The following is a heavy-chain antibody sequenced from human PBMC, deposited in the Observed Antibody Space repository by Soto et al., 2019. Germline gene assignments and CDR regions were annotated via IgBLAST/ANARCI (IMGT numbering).Heavy chain of an antibody. CDR2: ISVYNGNT. J-gene: IGHJ4*02. CDR3: AGDLIPYSNGWAHFDY. V-gene: IGHV1-18*04. D-gene: IGHD6-19*01. Sequence: QVQLVQSGAEVKKPGASVKVSCKVSGYTFTSYGITWVRQAPGQGLEWMGWISVYNGNTNYAHKFQVRILMTTDTSTSTAYMELRSVRSDDTAVYFCAGDLIPYSNGWAHFDYWGQGTLVTVSS. CDR1: GYTFTSYG.